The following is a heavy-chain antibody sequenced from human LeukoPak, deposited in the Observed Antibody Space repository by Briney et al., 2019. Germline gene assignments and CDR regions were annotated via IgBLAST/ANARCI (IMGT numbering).Heavy chain of an antibody. V-gene: IGHV1-69*01. CDR2: IIPMSGTE. Sequence: SVKVSCKTSGGTLRGYAFSWVRQAPGQGLEWMGGIIPMSGTETSAQKFQDRVAITADESTTTTYMELSSLTSDDTAVYYCARDLEGRGYKYYYYYYMDVWGKGTTVTVSS. J-gene: IGHJ6*03. D-gene: IGHD3-10*01. CDR3: ARDLEGRGYKYYYYYYMDV. CDR1: GGTLRGYA.